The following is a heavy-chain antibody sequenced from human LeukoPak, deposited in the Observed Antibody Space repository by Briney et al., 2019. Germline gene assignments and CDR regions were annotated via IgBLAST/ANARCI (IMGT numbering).Heavy chain of an antibody. CDR3: ARYYDSSGYYRLQIYYFDY. D-gene: IGHD3-22*01. CDR1: GGSISSSSYY. Sequence: SETLSLTCTVSGGSISSSSYYWGWIRQPPGKGLEWIGSIYYSGSTYYNPSLKSRVTISVDTSKNQFSLKLSSVTAADTAVYYCARYYDSSGYYRLQIYYFDYWGQGTLVTVSS. J-gene: IGHJ4*02. V-gene: IGHV4-39*07. CDR2: IYYSGST.